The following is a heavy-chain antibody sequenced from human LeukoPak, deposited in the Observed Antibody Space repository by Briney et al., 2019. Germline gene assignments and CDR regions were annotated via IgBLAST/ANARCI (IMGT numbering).Heavy chain of an antibody. V-gene: IGHV3-23*01. CDR2: ISGSGGST. J-gene: IGHJ4*02. CDR3: AKERQSVRGAYFDY. CDR1: GFTFSSYA. Sequence: GGSLRLSCAASGFTFSSYAMSWVRQAPGKGLDWVSAISGSGGSTYYADPVKGRFTISRDNSKNTLYLQMNSLRAEDTAVYYCAKERQSVRGAYFDYWGQGTLVTVSS. D-gene: IGHD3-10*01.